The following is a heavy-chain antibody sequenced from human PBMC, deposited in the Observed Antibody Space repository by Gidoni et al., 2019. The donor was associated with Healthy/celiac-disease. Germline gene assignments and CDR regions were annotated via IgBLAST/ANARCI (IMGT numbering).Heavy chain of an antibody. Sequence: EVQLVASGGGLIQPGGSLRLSCAASGFTVSSNYMSWVRQAPGKGLEWVSVIYSGGSTYYADSVKGRFTISRDNSKNTLYLQMNSLRAEDTAVYYCARGDSIWSGYYYFDYWGQGTLVTVSS. CDR3: ARGDSIWSGYYYFDY. CDR2: IYSGGST. D-gene: IGHD3-3*01. J-gene: IGHJ4*02. V-gene: IGHV3-53*01. CDR1: GFTVSSNY.